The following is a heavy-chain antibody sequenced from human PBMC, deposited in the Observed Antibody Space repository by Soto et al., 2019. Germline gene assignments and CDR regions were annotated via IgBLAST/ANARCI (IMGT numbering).Heavy chain of an antibody. D-gene: IGHD3-3*01. CDR2: ISSSSSTI. CDR3: AKSSDFWSGRIDY. J-gene: IGHJ4*02. V-gene: IGHV3-48*01. Sequence: PGGSLRLSCAASGFTFSSYSMNWVRQAPGKGLEWVSYISSSSSTIYYADSVKGRFTISRDNAKNSLYLQMNSLRAEDTAVYYCAKSSDFWSGRIDYWGQGTLVTVSS. CDR1: GFTFSSYS.